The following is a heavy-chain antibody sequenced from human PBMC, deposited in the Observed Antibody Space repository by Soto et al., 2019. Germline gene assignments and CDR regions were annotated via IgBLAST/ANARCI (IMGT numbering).Heavy chain of an antibody. CDR2: ISKSGGTT. Sequence: GGSLRLSCAASGFTFSAYEMHWVRQAPGQGLEWVSYISKSGGTTYYADSVKGRFTISRDDAKNSVYLQMSSLRPEDMAVYKCVREGHYYFDYWGQGALVAVSS. CDR3: VREGHYYFDY. V-gene: IGHV3-48*03. CDR1: GFTFSAYE. J-gene: IGHJ4*02.